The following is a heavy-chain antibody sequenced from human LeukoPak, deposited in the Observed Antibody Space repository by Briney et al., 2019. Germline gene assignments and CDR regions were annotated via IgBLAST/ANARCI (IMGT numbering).Heavy chain of an antibody. V-gene: IGHV4-30-4*08. CDR3: ARDLAPSGADAFDI. Sequence: PSETLSLTCTVSGGSISSSSYYWGWIRQPPGKGLEWIGYIYYSGSTYYNPSLKSRVTISVDTARNQFSLKLSSVTAADTAMYYCARDLAPSGADAFDIWGQGTMVTVSS. CDR1: GGSISSSSYY. J-gene: IGHJ3*02. CDR2: IYYSGST. D-gene: IGHD1-14*01.